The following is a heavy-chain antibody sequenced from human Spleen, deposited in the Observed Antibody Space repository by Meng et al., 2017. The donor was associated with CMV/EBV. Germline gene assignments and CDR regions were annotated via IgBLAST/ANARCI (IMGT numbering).Heavy chain of an antibody. D-gene: IGHD3-3*01. Sequence: YTFTYYHLHWVRQAPGQGLEWMGWINVNGGGTDYAEKFQGRVTMTSDSSINTAYMELRSLTSDDTAVYYCVREGIFGVITRGWFDSWGQGTLVTVSS. CDR3: VREGIFGVITRGWFDS. CDR1: YTFTYYH. V-gene: IGHV1-2*02. CDR2: INVNGGGT. J-gene: IGHJ5*01.